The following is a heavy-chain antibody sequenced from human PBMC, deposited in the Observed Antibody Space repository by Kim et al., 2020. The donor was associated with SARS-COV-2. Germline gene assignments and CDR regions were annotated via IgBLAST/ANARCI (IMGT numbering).Heavy chain of an antibody. D-gene: IGHD6-25*01. J-gene: IGHJ2*01. CDR2: ISGSGIPD. V-gene: IGHV3-23*01. CDR1: GFSVSEYA. Sequence: GGSLRLSCAASGFSVSEYAMAWVRQAPGRGLEWILDISGSGIPDYHADSVAGRFTISRDNSRSPLYLQMNYLRAEDTALYYCARGRGNGSLASDYYFDLWGRGTLVTLSS. CDR3: ARGRGNGSLASDYYFDL.